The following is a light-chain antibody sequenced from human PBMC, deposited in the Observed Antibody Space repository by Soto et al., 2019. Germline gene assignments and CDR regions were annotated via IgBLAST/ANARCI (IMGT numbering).Light chain of an antibody. CDR1: QTISDTF. CDR2: GAS. J-gene: IGKJ4*01. CDR3: QQFGVSPT. V-gene: IGKV3-20*01. Sequence: EIVLTQSPGTLSLSPGERATLSCRASQTISDTFLAWYQQKPGQAPRLLIYGASSRATDIPDRFSGTGSGTDFTLTIDRLEPEDFAVHYCQQFGVSPTFGGGTKVEIK.